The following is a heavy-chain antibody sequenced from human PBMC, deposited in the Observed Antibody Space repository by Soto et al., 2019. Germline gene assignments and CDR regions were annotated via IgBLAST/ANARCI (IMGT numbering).Heavy chain of an antibody. Sequence: QVKLVQSGAEVKKPGSSVKVSCKASGGTFNSYVISWVRQAPGQGLQCMGGIIPMSGKANYARNFQGRVTITADESRSTVYMELSRLRSEDTAVYYCAIGWNAFPHWGQGTLVTVSS. CDR2: IIPMSGKA. CDR1: GGTFNSYV. D-gene: IGHD1-1*01. J-gene: IGHJ4*02. CDR3: AIGWNAFPH. V-gene: IGHV1-69*01.